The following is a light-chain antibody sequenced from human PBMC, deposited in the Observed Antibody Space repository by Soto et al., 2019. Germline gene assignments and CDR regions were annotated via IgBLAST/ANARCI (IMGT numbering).Light chain of an antibody. Sequence: IVLTQPPATLSVSPGERATLYCRASQSVSSLLAWYQQKPRQAPRLLIYDTSTRATGIPARFSGSGSGTDFTLTISSLQSEDFAIYYCQQYNIWPYTFGQGTRLEI. V-gene: IGKV3-15*01. CDR1: QSVSSL. J-gene: IGKJ5*01. CDR3: QQYNIWPYT. CDR2: DTS.